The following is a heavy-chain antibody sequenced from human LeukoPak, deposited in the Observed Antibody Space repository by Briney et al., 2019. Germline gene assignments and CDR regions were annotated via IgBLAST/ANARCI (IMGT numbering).Heavy chain of an antibody. J-gene: IGHJ3*02. CDR2: ISAYNGNT. CDR1: GYTFTSYG. D-gene: IGHD3-16*02. Sequence: ASVKVSCKASGYTFTSYGISWVRQAPGQGLEWMGWISAYNGNTNYAQKLQGRVTMTTDTSTSTAYMELRSLRSDDTAVYYCASVWGSYRYLDAFDIWGQGTMVTVSS. CDR3: ASVWGSYRYLDAFDI. V-gene: IGHV1-18*01.